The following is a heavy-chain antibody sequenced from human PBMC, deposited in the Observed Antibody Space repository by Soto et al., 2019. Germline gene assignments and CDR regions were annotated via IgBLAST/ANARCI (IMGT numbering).Heavy chain of an antibody. CDR2: INHNSGDT. CDR3: ARGFYYDSGYWASFDI. D-gene: IGHD3-22*01. J-gene: IGHJ3*02. V-gene: IGHV1-2*02. Sequence: AAVKVSCEASGYTFTVYYMHWVRQAPGQGLEWMGWINHNSGDTNYAQKFQGRVIMTRDTSISTAYMELSGLRSDDTAVYYCARGFYYDSGYWASFDICRQRKMFT. CDR1: GYTFTVYY.